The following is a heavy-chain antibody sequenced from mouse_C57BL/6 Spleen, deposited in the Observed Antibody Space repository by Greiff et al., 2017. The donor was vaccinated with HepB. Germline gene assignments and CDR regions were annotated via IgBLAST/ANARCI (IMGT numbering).Heavy chain of an antibody. CDR3: ARKGLGYGSSYQAWFAY. D-gene: IGHD1-1*01. CDR1: GYTFTSYW. CDR2: INPSNGGT. J-gene: IGHJ3*01. Sequence: QVQLQQPGTELVKPGASVKLSCKASGYTFTSYWMHWVKQRPGQGLEWIGNINPSNGGTNYNEKFKSKATLTVDKSSSTAYMQLSSLTSEDSAVYYCARKGLGYGSSYQAWFAYWGQGTLVTVSA. V-gene: IGHV1-53*01.